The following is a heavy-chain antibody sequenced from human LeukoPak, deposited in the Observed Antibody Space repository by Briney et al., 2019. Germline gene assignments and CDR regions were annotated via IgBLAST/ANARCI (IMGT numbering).Heavy chain of an antibody. V-gene: IGHV5-51*01. CDR1: GYNFTTYW. D-gene: IGHD6-25*01. Sequence: GESLKISCKGSGYNFTTYWIGWVRQMSGKGLEWMGIIYPADSDTRYSPSLQGQVTISADKSIGTAYLQWNSLKASDTAMYYCARPKTGSSDGGYFDYWGQGTQVTVSS. CDR3: ARPKTGSSDGGYFDY. J-gene: IGHJ4*02. CDR2: IYPADSDT.